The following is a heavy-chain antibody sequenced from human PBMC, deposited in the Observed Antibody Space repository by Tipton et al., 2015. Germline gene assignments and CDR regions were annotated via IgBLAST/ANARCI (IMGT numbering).Heavy chain of an antibody. V-gene: IGHV3-7*01. CDR3: ARDVNGGYFDI. CDR2: IKNDGSNK. D-gene: IGHD5-18*01. CDR1: GFTLKSYD. J-gene: IGHJ3*02. Sequence: SLRLSCAASGFTLKSYDMTWVRQTPGKGLEWVGQIKNDGSNKYYLDSMEGRFTISRDNAKNSLFLQMNTLRAEDTAVYYCARDVNGGYFDIWGQGTTVTVSP.